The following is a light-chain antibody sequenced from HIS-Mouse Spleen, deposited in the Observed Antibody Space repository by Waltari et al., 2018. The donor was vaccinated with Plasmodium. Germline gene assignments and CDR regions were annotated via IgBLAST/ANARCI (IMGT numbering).Light chain of an antibody. CDR1: SSNIGAGYD. Sequence: QSVLTQPPSVSGAPGQRVTIPCTGSSSNIGAGYDVHWYQQLPGTAPKLLIYGNSNRPSGVPDRVSGSRSGTSASLAITGLQAEDEADYYCQSYDSSLSGWVFGGGTKLTVL. CDR3: QSYDSSLSGWV. V-gene: IGLV1-40*01. J-gene: IGLJ3*02. CDR2: GNS.